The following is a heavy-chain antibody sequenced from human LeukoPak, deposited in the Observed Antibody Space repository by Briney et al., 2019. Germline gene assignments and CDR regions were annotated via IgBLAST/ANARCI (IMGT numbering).Heavy chain of an antibody. V-gene: IGHV3-30*02. J-gene: IGHJ4*02. D-gene: IGHD3-9*01. CDR1: GFTFSSYG. CDR2: IRYDGSNK. Sequence: GGSLRLSCAASGFTFSSYGMHWVRQAPGKGLEWVAFIRYDGSNKYYADSVKGRFTISGDNSKNTLYLQMNSLRAEDTAVYYCANGAGNGLRYFDWFRSGYFDYWGQGTLVTVSS. CDR3: ANGAGNGLRYFDWFRSGYFDY.